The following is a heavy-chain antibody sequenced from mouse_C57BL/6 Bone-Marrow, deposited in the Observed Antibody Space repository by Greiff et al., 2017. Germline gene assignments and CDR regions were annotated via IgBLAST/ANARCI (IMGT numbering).Heavy chain of an antibody. Sequence: VKLVESGPELVKPGASVKLSCKASGYTFTSYDINWVKQRPGQGLEWIGWIYPRDGSTKYNEKFKGKATLTVDTSSSTAYMELHSLTSEDSAVYFCARGAYYSSSLGWFAYWGQGTLVTVSA. CDR2: IYPRDGST. J-gene: IGHJ3*01. V-gene: IGHV1-85*01. CDR3: ARGAYYSSSLGWFAY. D-gene: IGHD2-5*01. CDR1: GYTFTSYD.